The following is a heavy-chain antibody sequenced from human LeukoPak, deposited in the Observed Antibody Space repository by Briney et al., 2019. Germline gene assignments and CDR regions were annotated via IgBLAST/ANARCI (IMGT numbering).Heavy chain of an antibody. J-gene: IGHJ4*02. Sequence: GGSLRLSCAASGFTFSSYSMNWVRQAPGKGLEWVSFISSSRSYIYYADSVKGRFTISRDNAKNSLYLQMNSLRAEDTAVYYCARDVGYFGSGSYPDYFDYWGQGILVTVSS. D-gene: IGHD3-10*01. CDR3: ARDVGYFGSGSYPDYFDY. CDR1: GFTFSSYS. V-gene: IGHV3-21*01. CDR2: ISSSRSYI.